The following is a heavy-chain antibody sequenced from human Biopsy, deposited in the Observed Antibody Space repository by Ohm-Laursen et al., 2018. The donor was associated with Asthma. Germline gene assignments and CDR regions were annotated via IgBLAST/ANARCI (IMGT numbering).Heavy chain of an antibody. CDR3: VRHQYSSSWSTFDY. V-gene: IGHV4-39*01. Sequence: GTLSLTCTVSGGAITSSSYYWGWIRQPPGKGMEWIGSMYHSGSPYYHPSLKSQATISVDTSKNHLSLKLSSVTAADTAVYFCVRHQYSSSWSTFDYWGQGALVTVSS. J-gene: IGHJ4*02. D-gene: IGHD3-22*01. CDR1: GGAITSSSYY. CDR2: MYHSGSP.